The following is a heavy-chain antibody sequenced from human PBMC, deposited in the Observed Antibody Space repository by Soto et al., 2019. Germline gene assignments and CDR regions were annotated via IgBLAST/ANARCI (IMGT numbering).Heavy chain of an antibody. D-gene: IGHD2-15*01. Sequence: GGSLRLSCAASGFTFSNAWMSWVRQAPGKGLEWVGRIKSKTDGGTTDYAAPVKGRFTISRDDSKNTLYLQMNSLKTEDTAVYYCTTEPDIVVVVAAQIGGGDAFDIWGQGTMVTVSS. CDR3: TTEPDIVVVVAAQIGGGDAFDI. CDR1: GFTFSNAW. CDR2: IKSKTDGGTT. V-gene: IGHV3-15*01. J-gene: IGHJ3*02.